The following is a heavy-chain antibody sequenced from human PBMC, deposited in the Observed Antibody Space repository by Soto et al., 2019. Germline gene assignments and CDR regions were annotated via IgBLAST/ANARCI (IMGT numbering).Heavy chain of an antibody. Sequence: QLQLQESGPGLVKPSETLSLTCSVSDDSINSDKYYWGWIRQPPGKGLEWIGSIYYRGNAYYNPSLQTRPTISLDKSKSQFSLKLNSVTAADSAVYFCARLEGLATISYYFDFWGPGALVTVSS. V-gene: IGHV4-39*01. CDR1: DDSINSDKYY. D-gene: IGHD5-12*01. CDR2: IYYRGNA. CDR3: ARLEGLATISYYFDF. J-gene: IGHJ4*02.